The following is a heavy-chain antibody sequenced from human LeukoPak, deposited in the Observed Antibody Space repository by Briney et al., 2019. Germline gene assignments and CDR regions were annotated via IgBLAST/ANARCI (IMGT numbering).Heavy chain of an antibody. CDR3: VRGGPSTWS. CDR2: INDDGSDT. D-gene: IGHD2-15*01. CDR1: GFTFKLYW. J-gene: IGHJ5*02. V-gene: IGHV3-74*01. Sequence: GGSLRLSCAASGFTFKLYWIHWVRQVPGKRPVWVSRINDDGSDTIYADSVRGRFTISRDDAKNTVYLQMNNLRAEDTAVYYCVRGGPSTWSWGQGTLVTVSS.